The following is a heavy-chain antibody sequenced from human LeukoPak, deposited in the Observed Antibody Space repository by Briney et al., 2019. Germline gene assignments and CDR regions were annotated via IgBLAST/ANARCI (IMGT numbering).Heavy chain of an antibody. CDR3: ARVTTVTTSFHFDY. CDR1: GGSISSGGYY. V-gene: IGHV4-30-4*01. Sequence: SETLSLTCTVSGGSISSGGYYWSWIRQPPGEGLEWIGYIYYSGSTYYHPSLKSRVTVSLDTSKNQFSLKLSSVTAADTAVYYCARVTTVTTSFHFDYWGQGTLVTVSS. CDR2: IYYSGST. D-gene: IGHD4-17*01. J-gene: IGHJ4*02.